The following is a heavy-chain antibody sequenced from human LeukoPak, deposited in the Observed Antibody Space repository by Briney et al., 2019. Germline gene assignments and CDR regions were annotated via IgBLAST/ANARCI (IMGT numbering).Heavy chain of an antibody. CDR3: ASRVVAVGY. Sequence: GGSLRLSCAASGFTFSSYGMNWVRQAPGKGLEWVSVIYSGGSTYYADSVKGRFTISRDNSKNTLYLQMNSLRAEDTAVYYCASRVVAVGYWGQGTLVTVSS. J-gene: IGHJ4*02. V-gene: IGHV3-53*01. D-gene: IGHD2-15*01. CDR1: GFTFSSYG. CDR2: IYSGGST.